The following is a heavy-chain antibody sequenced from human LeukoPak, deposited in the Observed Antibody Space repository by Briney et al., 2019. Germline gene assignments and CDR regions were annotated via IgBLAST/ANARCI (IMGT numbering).Heavy chain of an antibody. J-gene: IGHJ4*02. Sequence: GGSLRLSCSASGFTFSNHWMSWVRQAPGKRLEWVANIKQDGSEKYYVDSVKGRFTISRDNAENSLYLQMNSLRAEDTAVYYCARARSGWYGNYYFDYWGQGTLVTVSS. CDR2: IKQDGSEK. D-gene: IGHD6-19*01. CDR1: GFTFSNHW. CDR3: ARARSGWYGNYYFDY. V-gene: IGHV3-7*01.